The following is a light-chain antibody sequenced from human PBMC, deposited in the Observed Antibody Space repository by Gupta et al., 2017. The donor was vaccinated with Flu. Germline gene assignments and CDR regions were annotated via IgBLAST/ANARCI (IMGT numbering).Light chain of an antibody. Sequence: QSALTHPAPSSASPGQSNTISCTGTSSDVGGYNYVYWYQQHPGKAPKLMIYEVSNRPSGVSNRFSGSKSGNTASLTITGLQAEDEADYYCSSYTSSSNYVFGTGTKVTVL. CDR2: EVS. J-gene: IGLJ1*01. CDR3: SSYTSSSNYV. V-gene: IGLV2-14*01. CDR1: SSDVGGYNY.